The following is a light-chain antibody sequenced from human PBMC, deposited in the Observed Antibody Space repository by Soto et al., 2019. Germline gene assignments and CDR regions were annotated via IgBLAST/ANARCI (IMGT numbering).Light chain of an antibody. Sequence: QSVLTQPPSVSGAPGQRVTISCTGSSSNIGAGYDVHWYQQLPGTAPKLLIYGNSNRPSGVPDRFSCSKSGTSASLAITGLQAEDGADYCCQSYDSSLCGSVFGGGTKLTVL. J-gene: IGLJ3*02. CDR1: SSNIGAGYD. V-gene: IGLV1-40*01. CDR3: QSYDSSLCGSV. CDR2: GNS.